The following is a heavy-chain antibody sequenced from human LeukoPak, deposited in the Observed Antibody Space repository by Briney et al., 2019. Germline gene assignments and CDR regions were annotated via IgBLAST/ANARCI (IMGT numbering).Heavy chain of an antibody. CDR1: GFTFGDYA. CDR3: ARDRAALYCSSTSCYEGGY. Sequence: GGSLRLSCTSSGFTFGDYAMSWFRQAPGKGLEWVGFIRSKAYGGATEYAASVKGRFTISRDDSKSIAYLQMISLKTEDTAVYYCARDRAALYCSSTSCYEGGYWGQGTLVTVSS. V-gene: IGHV3-49*03. J-gene: IGHJ4*02. D-gene: IGHD2-2*01. CDR2: IRSKAYGGAT.